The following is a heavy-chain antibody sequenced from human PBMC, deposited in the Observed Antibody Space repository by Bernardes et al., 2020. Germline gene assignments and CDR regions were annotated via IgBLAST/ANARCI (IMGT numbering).Heavy chain of an antibody. CDR1: GYTFTSYG. D-gene: IGHD3-10*01. CDR3: ARGKYGSGSYVGYYYGMDV. CDR2: ISAYNGNT. J-gene: IGHJ6*04. V-gene: IGHV1-18*01. Sequence: KVSCKASGYTFTSYGISWVRQAPGQGLEWMGWISAYNGNTNYAQKLQGRVTMTTDTSTSTAYMELRSLRSDDTAVYYCARGKYGSGSYVGYYYGMDVWGKGTTVTVSS.